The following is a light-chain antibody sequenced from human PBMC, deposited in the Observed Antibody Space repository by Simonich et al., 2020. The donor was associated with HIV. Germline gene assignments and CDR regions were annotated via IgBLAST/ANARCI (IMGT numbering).Light chain of an antibody. CDR2: WAS. Sequence: IVMTQSPDSLAVSLGERATINCKSSQCVLYSFNNKTSLAGYKQKPGQPPKLLIYWASTRESGVPDRFSGSGAGTDFTLTISSLQAEDVSVYYCQQYYSTPGTFGQGTKVEIK. V-gene: IGKV4-1*01. CDR1: QCVLYSFNNKTS. CDR3: QQYYSTPGT. J-gene: IGKJ1*01.